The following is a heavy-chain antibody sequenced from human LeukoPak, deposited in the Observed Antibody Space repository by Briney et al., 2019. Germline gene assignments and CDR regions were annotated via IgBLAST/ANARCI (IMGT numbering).Heavy chain of an antibody. V-gene: IGHV3-48*01. Sequence: GGSLRLSCAAPGFTSSSYSMNWVRQAPGKGLGWGSHIRISRITISYADSVKGRFTTSRDNAKNTLYLQINSLRAEDTAVYYFARSSSRFCSGGSGYSGVLAYLNYGGKGPLV. J-gene: IGHJ4*02. CDR3: ARSSSRFCSGGSGYSGVLAYLNY. CDR2: IRISRITI. CDR1: GFTSSSYS. D-gene: IGHD2-15*01.